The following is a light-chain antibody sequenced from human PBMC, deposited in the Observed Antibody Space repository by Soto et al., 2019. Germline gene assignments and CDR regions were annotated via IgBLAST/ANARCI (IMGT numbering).Light chain of an antibody. V-gene: IGKV1-5*01. CDR1: QSISSW. J-gene: IGKJ1*01. Sequence: DIQMTQSPATLSASVGDRVTITCRASQSISSWLAWYQQKPGKAPRLLIYDASYLERGVPSRFSGSGSGTECTLTISELQPDDLATYYCQQYNNFWTCGPWTKVEI. CDR2: DAS. CDR3: QQYNNFWT.